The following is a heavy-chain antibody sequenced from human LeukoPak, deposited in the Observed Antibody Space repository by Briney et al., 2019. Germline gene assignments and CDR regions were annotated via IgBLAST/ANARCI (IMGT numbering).Heavy chain of an antibody. Sequence: QPGGSLRLSCAASGFTVSSNYMNWVRQAPGKGLEWVSVIYSGGSTYYADSVKGRFTISRDNSKNTLYLQMNSLRAEDTAVYYCARDPRDIVVVPAAENYYYYYMDVWGKGTTVTVSS. CDR2: IYSGGST. V-gene: IGHV3-66*01. D-gene: IGHD2-2*01. CDR1: GFTVSSNY. J-gene: IGHJ6*03. CDR3: ARDPRDIVVVPAAENYYYYYMDV.